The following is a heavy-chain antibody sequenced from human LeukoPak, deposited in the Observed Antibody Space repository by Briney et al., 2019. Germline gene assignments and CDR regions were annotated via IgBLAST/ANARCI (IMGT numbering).Heavy chain of an antibody. CDR2: IYSGGST. CDR3: ASICSSTRCYTNDIDY. Sequence: GGSLRLSCAASGFTVSSNYMSWVRQAPGKGLEWVSVIYSGGSTYCADSVKGRFTISRDNSKNTLYLQMNSLRAEDTAVYYCASICSSTRCYTNDIDYWGQGTLVTVSS. J-gene: IGHJ4*02. D-gene: IGHD2-2*01. V-gene: IGHV3-53*01. CDR1: GFTVSSNY.